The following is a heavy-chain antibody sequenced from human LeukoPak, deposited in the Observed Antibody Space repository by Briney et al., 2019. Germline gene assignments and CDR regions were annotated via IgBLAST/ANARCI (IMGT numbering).Heavy chain of an antibody. CDR3: ARFNIVVVPAAIDDDY. CDR1: GGSISSSSYY. J-gene: IGHJ4*02. CDR2: IYYSGST. D-gene: IGHD2-2*02. Sequence: SETLSLTCTVSGGSISSSSYYWGWIRQPPGKGLEWIGSIYYSGSTYYNPSLKSRVTISVDTFKNQFSLKLSSVTAADTAVYYCARFNIVVVPAAIDDDYWGQGTLVTVSS. V-gene: IGHV4-39*01.